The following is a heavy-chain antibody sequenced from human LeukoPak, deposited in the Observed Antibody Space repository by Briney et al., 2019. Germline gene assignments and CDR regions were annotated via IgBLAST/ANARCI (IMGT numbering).Heavy chain of an antibody. CDR2: IYPGDSDT. Sequence: GESLKISCKGSGYSFTSYWIGWVRQMPGKGLEWMGIIYPGDSDTRYSPSFQGQVTISADKSISTAYLQWSSLKASDTAMYYCARHPAYCGGDCYFNIWGQGTMVTVSS. CDR3: ARHPAYCGGDCYFNI. CDR1: GYSFTSYW. J-gene: IGHJ3*02. D-gene: IGHD2-21*02. V-gene: IGHV5-51*01.